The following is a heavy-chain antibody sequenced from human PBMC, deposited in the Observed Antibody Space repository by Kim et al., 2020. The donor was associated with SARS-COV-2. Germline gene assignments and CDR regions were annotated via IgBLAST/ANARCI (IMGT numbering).Heavy chain of an antibody. J-gene: IGHJ5*02. Sequence: QKFQGRVTMTRNTSISTAYMELSSLRSEDTAVYYCARGGRVGAPLNWFDPWGQGTLVTVSS. CDR3: ARGGRVGAPLNWFDP. D-gene: IGHD1-26*01. V-gene: IGHV1-8*01.